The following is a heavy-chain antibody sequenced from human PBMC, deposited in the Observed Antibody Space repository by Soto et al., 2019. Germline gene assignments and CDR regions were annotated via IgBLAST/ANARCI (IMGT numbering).Heavy chain of an antibody. CDR2: INPHSGGS. CDR3: AVGVLTNAHYRMDV. V-gene: IGHV1-2*02. Sequence: ASVKVSCKASGFTFTAYYIHWVRQAPGQGLEWMGRINPHSGGSNYAQKFQGRVTMTRDTSISTAYMDLSRLTSDDTAVYFCAVGVLTNAHYRMDVWGQGTTVTVSS. D-gene: IGHD3-16*01. CDR1: GFTFTAYY. J-gene: IGHJ6*02.